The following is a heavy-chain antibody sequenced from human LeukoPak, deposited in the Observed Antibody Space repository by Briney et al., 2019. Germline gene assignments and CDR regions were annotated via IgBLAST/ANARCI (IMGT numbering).Heavy chain of an antibody. CDR2: IKQDGSEK. CDR3: ARGLFDY. V-gene: IGHV3-7*01. Sequence: PGGSLRLSCAAFGFTFSSYWMSWVRQAPGKGLEWVANIKQDGSEKYYVDSVKGRFTISRDNAKNSLYLQMNSLRAEDTAVYYCARGLFDYWGQGTLVTVSS. CDR1: GFTFSSYW. J-gene: IGHJ4*02.